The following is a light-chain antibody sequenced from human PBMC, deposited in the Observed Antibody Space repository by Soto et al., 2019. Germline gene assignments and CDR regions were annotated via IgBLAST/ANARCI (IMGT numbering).Light chain of an antibody. CDR3: SSYTSSSTLV. V-gene: IGLV2-14*01. CDR1: SSDVGGYNY. Sequence: QSALTQPASVSGSPGQSITISCTGNSSDVGGYNYVSWYQQYPGKAPKLMIFDVSNRPSGVSNRFFGSKSGNTASLTISGLQAEDEAEYYCSSYTSSSTLVFGGGTKLTVL. J-gene: IGLJ2*01. CDR2: DVS.